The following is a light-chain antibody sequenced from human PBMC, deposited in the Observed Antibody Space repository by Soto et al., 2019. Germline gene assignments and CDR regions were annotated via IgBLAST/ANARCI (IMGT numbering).Light chain of an antibody. CDR1: SRDVGAYNF. Sequence: QSALTQPPSASGSPGQSVTISCTGTSRDVGAYNFVSWYQQHPGKAPKLMIYEVSKRPSGVPDRFSASKSGNTASLTVSGLQADDEADYYCVSYAGSKNVFGTGTKVTVL. CDR2: EVS. J-gene: IGLJ1*01. V-gene: IGLV2-8*01. CDR3: VSYAGSKNV.